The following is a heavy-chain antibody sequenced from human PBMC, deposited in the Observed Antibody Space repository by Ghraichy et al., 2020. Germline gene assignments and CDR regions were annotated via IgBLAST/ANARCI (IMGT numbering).Heavy chain of an antibody. V-gene: IGHV3-48*02. CDR1: GFTFSSFD. D-gene: IGHD3-16*02. CDR2: IGSSGGII. J-gene: IGHJ4*02. CDR3: ARDPYFWGSYRYYYFDY. Sequence: GGSLRLSCTVSGFTFSSFDMSWVRQAPGKGLEWISYIGSSGGIISYADSVKGRFAISRDNAKSSLFLQMNSLRDEDTAVYYCARDPYFWGSYRYYYFDYWGRGTLVTVSS.